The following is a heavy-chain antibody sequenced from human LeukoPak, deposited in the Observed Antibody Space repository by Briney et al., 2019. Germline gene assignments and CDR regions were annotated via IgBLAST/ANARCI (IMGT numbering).Heavy chain of an antibody. D-gene: IGHD6-13*01. Sequence: PGGSLRLSCAASGFTFSSYWMSWVRQAPGKGLEWVANIKQDGSEKYYVDSVKGRFTISRDNAKNSLYLQMNSLRAEDTAVYYCARDSSSSYPYFDYWGQGTLVTVSS. J-gene: IGHJ4*02. CDR1: GFTFSSYW. V-gene: IGHV3-7*01. CDR2: IKQDGSEK. CDR3: ARDSSSSYPYFDY.